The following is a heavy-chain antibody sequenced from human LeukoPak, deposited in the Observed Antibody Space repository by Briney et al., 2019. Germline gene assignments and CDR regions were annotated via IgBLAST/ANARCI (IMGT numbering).Heavy chain of an antibody. Sequence: SETLSLTCTVSGGSISSGSYYWSWIRQPAGKGLEWIGRIYTSGSTNYNPSLKSRVTISVDTSKNQFSLKLSSVTAADTAVYYCARSIAVAGTWFDPWGQGTLVTVSS. J-gene: IGHJ5*02. CDR1: GGSISSGSYY. CDR2: IYTSGST. V-gene: IGHV4-61*02. CDR3: ARSIAVAGTWFDP. D-gene: IGHD6-19*01.